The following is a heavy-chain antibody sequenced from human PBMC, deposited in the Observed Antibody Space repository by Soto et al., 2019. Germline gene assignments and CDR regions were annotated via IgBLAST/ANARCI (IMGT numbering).Heavy chain of an antibody. V-gene: IGHV3-23*01. CDR3: AKGRGGSGSLTPRVDF. J-gene: IGHJ4*02. CDR2: ISGSGDTT. Sequence: EVQLLESGGGLVQPGGSLRLSCAASGFTFNNYAMTWVRQAPGKGLEWVSAISGSGDTTSYADSVKSRCTVSRDCSKNTLYLQMSSLRAEDTALYYCAKGRGGSGSLTPRVDFWGQGTLVTVSS. D-gene: IGHD3-10*01. CDR1: GFTFNNYA.